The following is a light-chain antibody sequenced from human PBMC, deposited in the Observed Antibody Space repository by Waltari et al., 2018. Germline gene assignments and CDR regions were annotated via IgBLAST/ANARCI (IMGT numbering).Light chain of an antibody. CDR1: SRDIGSYNY. J-gene: IGLJ2*01. Sequence: QSALTQPASVSGSPGPSLTIPCTGTSRDIGSYNYVSWYQQHPGKAPKLIIFDVTNRPSGVSNRFSGSKSGNTASLIISGLQGEDEADYYCSSYMDTTALELFGGGTSLTVL. CDR3: SSYMDTTALEL. CDR2: DVT. V-gene: IGLV2-14*03.